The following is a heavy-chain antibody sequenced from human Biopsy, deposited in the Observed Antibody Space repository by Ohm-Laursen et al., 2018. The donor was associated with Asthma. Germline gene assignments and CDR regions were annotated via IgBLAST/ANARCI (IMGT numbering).Heavy chain of an antibody. CDR1: GGSISSGGYS. D-gene: IGHD5-24*01. CDR3: ARVKDGYNFDY. J-gene: IGHJ4*02. CDR2: IYHSGST. Sequence: TLPLICAVSGGSISSGGYSWSWIRQPPGKGLEWIGYIYHSGSTYYNPSLKSRVTISVDRSKNQFSLKLSSVTAADTAVYYCARVKDGYNFDYWGQGTLVTVSS. V-gene: IGHV4-30-2*01.